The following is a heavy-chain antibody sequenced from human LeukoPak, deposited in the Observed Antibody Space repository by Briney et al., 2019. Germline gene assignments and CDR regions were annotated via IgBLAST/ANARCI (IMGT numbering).Heavy chain of an antibody. J-gene: IGHJ4*02. CDR3: VRDRVSSDYGGNSGIGY. V-gene: IGHV3-74*01. CDR1: GFTFSSYW. D-gene: IGHD4-23*01. CDR2: INSDGSST. Sequence: GGSLRLSCAASGFTFSSYWMHWVRQAPGKGLVWVSRINSDGSSTSYADSVKGRFTISRDNAKNTLYLQMNSLRAEDTAVYYCVRDRVSSDYGGNSGIGYWGQGTLVTVSS.